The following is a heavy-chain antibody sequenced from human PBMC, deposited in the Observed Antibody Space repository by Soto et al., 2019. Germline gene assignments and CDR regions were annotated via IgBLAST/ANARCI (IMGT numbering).Heavy chain of an antibody. CDR1: GDTFSSYG. J-gene: IGHJ5*02. CDR3: ARATGRGWYNWFDT. CDR2: IIPKFGTT. D-gene: IGHD6-19*01. Sequence: QVQLVQSGAEVKKPGSSVKVSCKASGDTFSSYGISWVRQAPGQGLEFMGGIIPKFGTTNYAQKFRGRVTITADESTSTAYMEVSSLGSEATAVYYCARATGRGWYNWFDTWGQGTLLTVSS. V-gene: IGHV1-69*01.